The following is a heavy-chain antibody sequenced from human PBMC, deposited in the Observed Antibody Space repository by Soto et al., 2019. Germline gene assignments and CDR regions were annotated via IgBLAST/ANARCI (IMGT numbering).Heavy chain of an antibody. J-gene: IGHJ3*02. CDR3: TRIPPNISGPVGGLDI. D-gene: IGHD1-26*01. Sequence: QLQLVQSGAEVKKPGASVRVSCKASGHTFSGYYMHWVRQAPGEGLEWMGGINLNCGDTNYAQKFQGTSTKTRDSPATPAYMVSTRLTSDDPAVYYCTRIPPNISGPVGGLDIGGQGPVIPVSS. CDR2: INLNCGDT. V-gene: IGHV1-2*02. CDR1: GHTFSGYY.